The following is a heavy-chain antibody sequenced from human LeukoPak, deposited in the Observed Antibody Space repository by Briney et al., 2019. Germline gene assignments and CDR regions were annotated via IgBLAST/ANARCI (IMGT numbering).Heavy chain of an antibody. CDR3: AGSYYNVFDY. D-gene: IGHD3-10*01. V-gene: IGHV3-74*01. Sequence: GGSLRLSCAASGFTFSSYWMHWVRQAPGMGLVWVSRINSDESSTDYADSVKGRFTISRDNSKNTLYQQMNSLRAEDTAVYYCAGSYYNVFDYWGQGTLVTVSS. CDR2: INSDESST. J-gene: IGHJ4*02. CDR1: GFTFSSYW.